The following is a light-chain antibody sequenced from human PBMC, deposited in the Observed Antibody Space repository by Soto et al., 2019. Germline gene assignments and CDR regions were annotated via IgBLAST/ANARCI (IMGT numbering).Light chain of an antibody. J-gene: IGKJ4*01. CDR2: GTS. CDR3: QQRSNWPPS. V-gene: IGKV3D-20*02. Sequence: EIVLPQSPGTLSLSPWESATLTCRASQSVSSSYLAWYQQKPGQAPRLLIYGTSSRATGIPDRFSGSGSGTDFSLTISRLEPEDFAVYYCQQRSNWPPSFGGGTKVDIK. CDR1: QSVSSSY.